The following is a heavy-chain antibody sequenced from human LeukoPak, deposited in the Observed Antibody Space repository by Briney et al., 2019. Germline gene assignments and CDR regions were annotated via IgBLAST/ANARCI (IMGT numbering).Heavy chain of an antibody. J-gene: IGHJ4*02. CDR2: ISGSGGST. Sequence: GGSLRLSCAASGFTFSSYAMSWVRQAPGKGLEWVSAISGSGGSTYYADSVKGRFSISRDNSKNTLYLQMNSLRAEDTVVYYCASLVVVAATEDYWGQGTPVTVSS. D-gene: IGHD2-15*01. CDR1: GFTFSSYA. V-gene: IGHV3-23*01. CDR3: ASLVVVAATEDY.